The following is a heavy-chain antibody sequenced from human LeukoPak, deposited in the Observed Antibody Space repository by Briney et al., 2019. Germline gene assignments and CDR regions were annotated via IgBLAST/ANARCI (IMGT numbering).Heavy chain of an antibody. CDR1: GYTFTGYY. Sequence: ASVKVSCKASGYTFTGYYMHWVRQAPGQGLEWMGWINPNSGGTNYAQKFQGRVTMTRDTSISTAYMELSRLRSDDTAVYYCARWYNYIGDYYYYMDVWGKGTTVTVSS. CDR2: INPNSGGT. CDR3: ARWYNYIGDYYYYMDV. V-gene: IGHV1-2*02. D-gene: IGHD1-20*01. J-gene: IGHJ6*03.